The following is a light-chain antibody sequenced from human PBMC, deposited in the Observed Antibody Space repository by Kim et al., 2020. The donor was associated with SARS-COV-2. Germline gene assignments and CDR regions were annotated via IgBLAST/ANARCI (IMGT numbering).Light chain of an antibody. V-gene: IGLV2-11*01. CDR1: NSNVGAYNY. CDR2: DVK. CDR3: CSFAGYSYV. Sequence: PGQSVAISRTGTNSNVGAYNYVSWYQQDPSKAPKLIIYDVKERPSGVPDRFSGSKSGNTASLTISGLQAEDEADYYCCSFAGYSYVFGVGTKVTVL. J-gene: IGLJ1*01.